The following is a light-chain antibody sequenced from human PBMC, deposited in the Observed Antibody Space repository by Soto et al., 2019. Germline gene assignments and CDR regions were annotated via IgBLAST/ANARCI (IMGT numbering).Light chain of an antibody. CDR2: DVT. CDR3: NSYTSSSTHV. Sequence: QSALTQPASVSGSPGQSITISCTGTSSDVGGFNYVSWYQQHPGKAPKLMIYDVTNRPSGVSYRFSGSKSGNTASLTISGLQAEDAADYYCNSYTSSSTHVFGTGTKLTVL. CDR1: SSDVGGFNY. J-gene: IGLJ1*01. V-gene: IGLV2-14*03.